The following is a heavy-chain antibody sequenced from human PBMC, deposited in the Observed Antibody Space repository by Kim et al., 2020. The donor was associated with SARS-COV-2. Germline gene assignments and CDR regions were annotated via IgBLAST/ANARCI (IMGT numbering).Heavy chain of an antibody. V-gene: IGHV1-18*01. J-gene: IGHJ4*02. D-gene: IGHD4-17*01. Sequence: NYAQKLQGRVTMTTDTSTSTAYMELRSLRSDDTAVYYCARGGRDYGDYEGWGQGTLVTVSS. CDR3: ARGGRDYGDYEG.